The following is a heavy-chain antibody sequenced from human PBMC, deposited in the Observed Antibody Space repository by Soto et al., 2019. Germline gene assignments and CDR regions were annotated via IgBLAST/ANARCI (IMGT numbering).Heavy chain of an antibody. V-gene: IGHV3-30-3*01. CDR1: RFTFSNYA. CDR2: ISYDGDNK. D-gene: IGHD3-16*01. CDR3: ARDLGGLGYGGLDV. Sequence: QVQLVESGGGVVQPGKSLRLSCAASRFTFSNYAVHWVRQAPGKGLDWVALISYDGDNKYYADSVKGRFTISRDNPRNTLLQQKNSLTAEDTVEYCWARDLGGLGYGGLDVWGQGTTVTVSS. J-gene: IGHJ6*02.